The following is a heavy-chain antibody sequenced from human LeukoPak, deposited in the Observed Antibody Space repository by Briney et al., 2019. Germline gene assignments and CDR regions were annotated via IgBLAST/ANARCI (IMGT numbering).Heavy chain of an antibody. CDR1: GFSFSDFW. CDR3: ASDRVLGSGSLDN. J-gene: IGHJ4*02. Sequence: GGSLRLSCAASGFSFSDFWMHWVRQTPGKGLVWVSRIRGDGYDTNYADSVEGRFTISRDNARHTLYLQMNSLRADDTAVYYCASDRVLGSGSLDNWGQGALVTVSS. D-gene: IGHD3-10*01. CDR2: IRGDGYDT. V-gene: IGHV3-74*01.